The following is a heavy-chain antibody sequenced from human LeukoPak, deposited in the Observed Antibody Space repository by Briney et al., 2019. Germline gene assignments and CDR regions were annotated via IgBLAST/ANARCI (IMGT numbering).Heavy chain of an antibody. CDR3: ARSGVATCHY. Sequence: TGGSLRLSCQASGFTFSDYAMSWVRQAPGKGLEWVSSINPDGGSFFADSVKGRFTISRDDSRSVVYLQMNTLSAEDTAVYYCARSGVATCHYWGQGTLVTVSS. CDR2: INPDGGS. V-gene: IGHV3-23*01. J-gene: IGHJ4*02. D-gene: IGHD3-10*01. CDR1: GFTFSDYA.